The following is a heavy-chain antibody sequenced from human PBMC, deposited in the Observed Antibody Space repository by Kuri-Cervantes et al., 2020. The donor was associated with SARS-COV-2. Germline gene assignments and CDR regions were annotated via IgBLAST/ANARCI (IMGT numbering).Heavy chain of an antibody. D-gene: IGHD3-3*01. CDR1: GYTFTGYY. CDR3: ARGWSGYSLYYFDY. V-gene: IGHV1-2*02. Sequence: ASVKVSCKASGYTFTGYYMHWVQQAPGQGLEWMGWINPNSGGTNYAQKFQGKVTMTTDTSTSTAYMELRSLRSDDTAVYYCARGWSGYSLYYFDYWGQGTLVTVSS. CDR2: INPNSGGT. J-gene: IGHJ4*02.